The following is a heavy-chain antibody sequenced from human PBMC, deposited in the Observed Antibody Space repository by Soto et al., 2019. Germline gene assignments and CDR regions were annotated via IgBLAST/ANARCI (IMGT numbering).Heavy chain of an antibody. Sequence: GGSLRLSCAASGFTFSDYYMSWIRQAPGKGLEWVSYISSSGSTIYYADSVKGRFTISRDNAKNSLYLQMNSLRAEDTAVYYCARCPVGYCSSTSCYPPRSTSDYYYYGMDVWGQGTTVTVSS. D-gene: IGHD2-2*01. V-gene: IGHV3-11*01. CDR1: GFTFSDYY. CDR3: ARCPVGYCSSTSCYPPRSTSDYYYYGMDV. J-gene: IGHJ6*02. CDR2: ISSSGSTI.